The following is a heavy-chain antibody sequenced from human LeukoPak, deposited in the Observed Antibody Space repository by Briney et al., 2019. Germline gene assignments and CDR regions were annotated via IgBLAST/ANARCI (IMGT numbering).Heavy chain of an antibody. D-gene: IGHD5-12*01. J-gene: IGHJ4*02. CDR3: ARAADTVATAPDY. V-gene: IGHV3-53*01. CDR1: GFTVSSKY. Sequence: PGGSLRLSCAAPGFTVSSKYMSWVRQAPGKGLEWVSVMYNDGSTHYADSVKGRFTISRDNSRNTLYLQMNSLTAEDTAVYYCARAADTVATAPDYWGQGTLVTVSS. CDR2: MYNDGST.